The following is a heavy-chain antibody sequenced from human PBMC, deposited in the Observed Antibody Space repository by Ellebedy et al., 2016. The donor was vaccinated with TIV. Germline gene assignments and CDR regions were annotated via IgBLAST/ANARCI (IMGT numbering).Heavy chain of an antibody. CDR3: AKVGGDLNWFDP. V-gene: IGHV4-59*08. Sequence: MPSETLSLTCTVSGGSISSYYWSWIRQPPGKGLEWIGYIYYSGSTNYNPSLKSRVTISVDTSKNQFSLKLSTVTAADTAVYYCAKVGGDLNWFDPWGQGTLVTVSS. J-gene: IGHJ5*02. D-gene: IGHD2-21*02. CDR2: IYYSGST. CDR1: GGSISSYY.